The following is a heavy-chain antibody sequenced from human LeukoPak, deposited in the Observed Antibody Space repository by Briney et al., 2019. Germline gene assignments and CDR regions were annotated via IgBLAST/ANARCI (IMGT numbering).Heavy chain of an antibody. CDR3: ARGSTYSSGLFDY. CDR1: GYTFTGYY. Sequence: ASVKVSCKASGYTFTGYYMHWVRQAPGQGLEWMGWINPNSGGTNYAQKFQGRVTMTRDTSISTAYMELSRLRSDGTAVYYCARGSTYSSGLFDYWGQGTLVTVSS. J-gene: IGHJ4*02. CDR2: INPNSGGT. D-gene: IGHD6-19*01. V-gene: IGHV1-2*02.